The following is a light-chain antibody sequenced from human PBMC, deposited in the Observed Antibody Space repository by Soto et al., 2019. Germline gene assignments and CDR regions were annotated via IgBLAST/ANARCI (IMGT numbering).Light chain of an antibody. J-gene: IGKJ2*01. CDR1: QSVTSNY. CDR2: GAS. Sequence: EIVLTQSPGSLSLSPGERATLSCRASQSVTSNYLAWYQQKPGQAPRLLIFGASSRATGIPDRFSGSGSGTDVTLTISRLEPEDFAVYYCQQYSSSPRTFGQGTKLEIK. V-gene: IGKV3-20*01. CDR3: QQYSSSPRT.